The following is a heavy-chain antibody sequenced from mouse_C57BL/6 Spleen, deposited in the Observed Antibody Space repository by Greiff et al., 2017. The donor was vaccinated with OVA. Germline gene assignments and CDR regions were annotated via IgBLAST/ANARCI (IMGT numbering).Heavy chain of an antibody. CDR2: IDPEDGET. J-gene: IGHJ2*01. CDR3: ARAVVEAYYFDY. Sequence: EVQRVESGAELVKPGASVKLSCTASGFNIKDYYMHWVKQRTEQGLEWIGRIDPEDGETKYAPKFQGKATITADTSSNTAYLQLSSLTSEDTAVYYCARAVVEAYYFDYWGKGTTLTVSS. CDR1: GFNIKDYY. V-gene: IGHV14-2*01. D-gene: IGHD1-1*01.